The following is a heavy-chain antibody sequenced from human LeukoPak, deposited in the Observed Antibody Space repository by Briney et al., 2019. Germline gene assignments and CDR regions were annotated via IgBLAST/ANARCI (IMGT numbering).Heavy chain of an antibody. CDR3: ARGDRAVAGAWGWFDP. CDR1: NGSISSYY. D-gene: IGHD6-19*01. V-gene: IGHV4-4*07. Sequence: SETLSLTCTVSNGSISSYYWSRIRQPAGKGLEWIGRIHASGSTNYNPSLKSRVTMSVDTPKNQFSLKLSSVTAADTAIYFCARGDRAVAGAWGWFDPWGQGTLVTVSS. J-gene: IGHJ5*02. CDR2: IHASGST.